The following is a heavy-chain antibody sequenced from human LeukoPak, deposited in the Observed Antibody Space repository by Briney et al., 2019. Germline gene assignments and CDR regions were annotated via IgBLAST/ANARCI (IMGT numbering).Heavy chain of an antibody. V-gene: IGHV4-34*01. D-gene: IGHD3-22*01. CDR2: INHSGST. CDR3: ARFGVITGIDY. Sequence: PSETLSLTCAVYGGSFSGYYWSWIRQPPGKGLEWIGEINHSGSTNYNLSLKSRVTISVDTSKNQFSLKLSSVTAADTAVYYCARFGVITGIDYWGQGTLVTVSS. CDR1: GGSFSGYY. J-gene: IGHJ4*02.